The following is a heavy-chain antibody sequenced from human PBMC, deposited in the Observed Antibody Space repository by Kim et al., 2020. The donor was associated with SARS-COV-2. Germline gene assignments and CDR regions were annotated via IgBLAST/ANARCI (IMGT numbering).Heavy chain of an antibody. CDR2: ISSSGSTI. Sequence: GGSLRLSCAASGFTFSSYEMNWVRQAPGKGLEWVSYISSSGSTIYYADSVKGRFTISRDNAKNSLYLQMNSLRGEDTAVYYCARDTSRRQFDYWGQGSLVTVS. D-gene: IGHD2-2*01. CDR1: GFTFSSYE. J-gene: IGHJ4*02. V-gene: IGHV3-48*03. CDR3: ARDTSRRQFDY.